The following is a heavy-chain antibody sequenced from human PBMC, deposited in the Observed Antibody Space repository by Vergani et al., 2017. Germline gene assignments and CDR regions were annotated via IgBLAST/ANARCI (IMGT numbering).Heavy chain of an antibody. D-gene: IGHD2/OR15-2a*01. CDR3: AKTSMLLRFLHFDN. CDR2: VYNTGTP. Sequence: VQLLESGGGLVQPGGSLRLSCEASGFSFPGYAMSWVRQAPGKGLEWIGSVYNTGTPYYSPSLKSRVTMSVDTSKNQFSLKLSSVTAADTAVYYCAKTSMLLRFLHFDNWGQGTLVTVSS. J-gene: IGHJ4*02. V-gene: IGHV4-38-2*01. CDR1: GFSFPGYA.